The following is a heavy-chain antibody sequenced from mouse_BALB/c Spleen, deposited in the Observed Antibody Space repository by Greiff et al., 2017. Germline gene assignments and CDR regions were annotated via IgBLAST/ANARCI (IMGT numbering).Heavy chain of an antibody. J-gene: IGHJ3*01. V-gene: IGHV1-77*01. Sequence: VQVVESGPELVKPGASVKMSCKASGYTFTDYVISWVKQRTGQGLEWIGEIYPGSGSTYYNEKFKGKATLTADKSSNTAYMQLSSLTSEDSAVYFCARGGYYGSSGFAYWGQGTLVTVSA. CDR1: GYTFTDYV. CDR2: IYPGSGST. CDR3: ARGGYYGSSGFAY. D-gene: IGHD1-1*01.